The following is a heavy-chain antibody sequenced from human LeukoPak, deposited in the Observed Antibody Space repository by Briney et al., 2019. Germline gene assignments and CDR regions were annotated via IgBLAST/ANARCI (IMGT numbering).Heavy chain of an antibody. CDR3: ARRPGSYYITTYYYYYMDV. Sequence: SETLSLTCTASGGSISSYYWSWIRQPPGKGLEWIGYIYYSGSTNYNPSLKSRVTISVDTSKNQFSLKLSSVTAADTAVYYCARRPGSYYITTYYYYYMDVWGKGVTVTISS. D-gene: IGHD3-10*01. CDR1: GGSISSYY. J-gene: IGHJ6*03. CDR2: IYYSGST. V-gene: IGHV4-59*12.